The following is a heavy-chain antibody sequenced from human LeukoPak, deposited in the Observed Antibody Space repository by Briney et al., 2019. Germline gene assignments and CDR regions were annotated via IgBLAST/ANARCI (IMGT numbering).Heavy chain of an antibody. V-gene: IGHV3-21*01. D-gene: IGHD1-26*01. CDR1: GFTFSSSA. CDR2: INSISSHI. CDR3: ARVPRGSYSFDY. Sequence: GGSLRLSCATSGFTFSSSAMNWVRQAPGKGLEWVSSINSISSHIYYAGSVRGRFTISRDNAMNTLYLQMNSLRAEDTAVYYCARVPRGSYSFDYWGQGTLVTVSS. J-gene: IGHJ4*02.